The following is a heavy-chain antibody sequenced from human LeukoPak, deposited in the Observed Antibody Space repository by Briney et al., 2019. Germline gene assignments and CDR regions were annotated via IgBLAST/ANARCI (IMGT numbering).Heavy chain of an antibody. V-gene: IGHV4-59*01. D-gene: IGHD3-10*01. CDR2: IYYSGST. CDR3: ARAGRYSYGPGSYYTPDYYGMDV. CDR1: GGSISSYY. J-gene: IGHJ6*04. Sequence: SETLSLTCTVSGGSISSYYWSWIRQPPGKGLEWIGYIYYSGSTNYNPSLKSRVTISVDTSKNQFSLKLSAVPAADTPVYYCARAGRYSYGPGSYYTPDYYGMDVWGTGTTVTASS.